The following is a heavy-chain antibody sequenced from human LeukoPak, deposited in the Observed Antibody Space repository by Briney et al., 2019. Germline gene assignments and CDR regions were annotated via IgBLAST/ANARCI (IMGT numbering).Heavy chain of an antibody. CDR3: ARDRLWFGVPLDY. CDR1: GYRFSNYG. Sequence: ASVKVSCKTSGYRFSNYGVSWVRQAPGQGLEWMGWISAYNGNTNYAQKLQGRVTMTTDTSTSTAYMELRSLRSDDTAVYYCARDRLWFGVPLDYWGQGTLVTVSS. D-gene: IGHD3-10*01. J-gene: IGHJ4*02. CDR2: ISAYNGNT. V-gene: IGHV1-18*01.